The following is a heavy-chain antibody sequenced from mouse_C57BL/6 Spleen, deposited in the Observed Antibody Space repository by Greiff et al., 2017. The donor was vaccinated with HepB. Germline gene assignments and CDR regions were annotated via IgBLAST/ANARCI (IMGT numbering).Heavy chain of an antibody. J-gene: IGHJ4*01. CDR3: ARLGTTVAGDMDY. CDR1: GFTFSDYG. Sequence: EVMLVESGGGLVKPGGSLKLSCAASGFTFSDYGMHWVRQAPEKGLEWVAYISSGSSTIYYADTVKGRFTISRDNAKNTLFLQMTGLRSEDTAMYYCARLGTTVAGDMDYWGQGTSVTVSS. D-gene: IGHD1-1*01. CDR2: ISSGSSTI. V-gene: IGHV5-17*01.